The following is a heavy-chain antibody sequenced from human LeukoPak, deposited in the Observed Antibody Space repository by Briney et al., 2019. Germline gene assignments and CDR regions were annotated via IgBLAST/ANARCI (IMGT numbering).Heavy chain of an antibody. CDR3: ARVDWDYWFDP. J-gene: IGHJ5*02. CDR2: IKQDGSEK. D-gene: IGHD1-26*01. V-gene: IGHV3-7*04. Sequence: GGSLRLSCAASGFTFSGYWMSWVRQAPGKGLEWVANIKQDGSEKYYVDSVKGRFTISRDNAKNSLYLQMNSLRAEDTAVYYCARVDWDYWFDPWGQGTLVTVYS. CDR1: GFTFSGYW.